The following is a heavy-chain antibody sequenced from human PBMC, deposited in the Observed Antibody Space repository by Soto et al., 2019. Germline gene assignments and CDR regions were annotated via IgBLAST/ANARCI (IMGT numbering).Heavy chain of an antibody. J-gene: IGHJ6*02. CDR1: GFTFDDYT. V-gene: IGHV3-43*01. D-gene: IGHD6-19*01. CDR3: AKDLADSTHPRRGIAVAGTCYSYCGMDV. Sequence: GESLKISCAASGFTFDDYTMHWVRQAPGKGLEWVSLISWDGGSTYYADSVKGRFTISRDNSKNYLYLQMNSLRTEDTVLYYSAKDLADSTHPRRGIAVAGTCYSYCGMDVWGQGTTVTVSS. CDR2: ISWDGGST.